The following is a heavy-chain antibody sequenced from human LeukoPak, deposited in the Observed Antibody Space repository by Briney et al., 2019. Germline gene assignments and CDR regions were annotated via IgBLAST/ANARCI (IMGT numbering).Heavy chain of an antibody. D-gene: IGHD3-22*01. CDR3: ARAGDNSGYSDY. J-gene: IGHJ4*02. V-gene: IGHV4-34*01. Sequence: SATLSLTRAVYGGSFSGYYWSCIRQPPGKGLELIGEINHRGSTTYNPSLKSRVTISVDTSKNQFSLKLSSVIAADTAVYYCARAGDNSGYSDYWGQGTLVTVSS. CDR2: INHRGST. CDR1: GGSFSGYY.